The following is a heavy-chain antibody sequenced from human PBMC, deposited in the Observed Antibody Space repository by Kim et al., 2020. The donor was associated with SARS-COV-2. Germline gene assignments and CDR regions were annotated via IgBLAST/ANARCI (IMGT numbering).Heavy chain of an antibody. D-gene: IGHD5-12*01. CDR1: GFTFSNAW. J-gene: IGHJ4*02. CDR3: TTSRGYSGQDKN. V-gene: IGHV3-15*01. CDR2: IKSKTDGGTT. Sequence: GGSLRLSCAASGFTFSNAWMSWVRQAPGKGLEWVGRIKSKTDGGTTDYAAPVKGRFTISRDDSKNTLYLQMNSLKTEDTAVYYCTTSRGYSGQDKNWGQGTLVTVSS.